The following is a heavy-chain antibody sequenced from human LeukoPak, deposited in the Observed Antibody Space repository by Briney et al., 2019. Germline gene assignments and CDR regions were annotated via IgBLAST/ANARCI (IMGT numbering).Heavy chain of an antibody. CDR2: INHSGST. J-gene: IGHJ6*03. Sequence: SETLSLTCAVYGGSFSGYYWSWIRQPPGKGLEWIGEINHSGSTNYNPSLKSRVTISVDTSKNQFSLKLSSVTAADTAVYYCARRTYYYDSNGCYYSRLSNTYYMDVWGKGTTVTISS. D-gene: IGHD3-22*01. CDR3: ARRTYYYDSNGCYYSRLSNTYYMDV. V-gene: IGHV4-34*01. CDR1: GGSFSGYY.